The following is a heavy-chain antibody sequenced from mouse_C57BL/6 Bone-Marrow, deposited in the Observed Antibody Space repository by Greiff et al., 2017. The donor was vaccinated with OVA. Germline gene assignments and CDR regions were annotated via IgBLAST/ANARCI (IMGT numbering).Heavy chain of an antibody. CDR1: GYSITSGYY. CDR3: ASRAYYSKRYFDN. J-gene: IGHJ2*01. CDR2: ISYDGSN. V-gene: IGHV3-6*01. Sequence: VQLQQSGPGLVKPSQSLSLTCSVTGYSITSGYYWNWIRQFPGNKLEWMGYISYDGSNNYNPSLKNRISITRDTSKNQFFLKLNSVTTEDTATYYCASRAYYSKRYFDNWGQGTTLTVSS. D-gene: IGHD2-5*01.